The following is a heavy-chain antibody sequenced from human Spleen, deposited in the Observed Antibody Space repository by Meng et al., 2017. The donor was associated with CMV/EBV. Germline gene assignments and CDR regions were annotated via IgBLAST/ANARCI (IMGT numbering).Heavy chain of an antibody. D-gene: IGHD3-22*01. V-gene: IGHV3-21*01. CDR2: ISSSSNYI. J-gene: IGHJ3*01. Sequence: GESLKISCAASGFTFSSYEMNWVRQAAGKGLEWVASISSSSNYIYYADSVQGRFTISRDNAMNSLYLQMTSLRAEDTAVYYCVRDRGYFDSSAPYAFDVWGQGTVVTVSS. CDR1: GFTFSSYE. CDR3: VRDRGYFDSSAPYAFDV.